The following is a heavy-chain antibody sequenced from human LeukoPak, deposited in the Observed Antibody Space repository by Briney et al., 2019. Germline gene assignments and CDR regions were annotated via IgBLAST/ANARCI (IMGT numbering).Heavy chain of an antibody. Sequence: AGSLRLSCIASGFTFSNYKLNWVAQAQGKGLKWVSTIYVDANVKSYTDSVKGPLTISTDNARNTVYLQMNSLRDDDTAVYYGARDGRRSTVWPVFEYWGQGILVSVSS. J-gene: IGHJ4*02. CDR2: IYVDANVK. D-gene: IGHD2-2*01. V-gene: IGHV3-48*02. CDR1: GFTFSNYK. CDR3: ARDGRRSTVWPVFEY.